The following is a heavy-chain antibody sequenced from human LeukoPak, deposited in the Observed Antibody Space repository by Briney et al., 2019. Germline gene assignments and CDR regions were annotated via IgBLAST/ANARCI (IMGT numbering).Heavy chain of an antibody. CDR1: GYTFTGCY. Sequence: ASVKVSCKASGYTFTGCYMHWVRQAPGQGVEWMGWINPNSGGTNYAQKFQGRVTMTRDTSISTAYMELSRLRSDDTAVYYCARAFYDYVWGSYRPIDYWGQGTLVTVSS. V-gene: IGHV1-2*02. J-gene: IGHJ4*02. D-gene: IGHD3-16*02. CDR2: INPNSGGT. CDR3: ARAFYDYVWGSYRPIDY.